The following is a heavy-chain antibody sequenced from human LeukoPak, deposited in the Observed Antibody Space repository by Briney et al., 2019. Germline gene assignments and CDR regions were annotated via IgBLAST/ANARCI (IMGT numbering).Heavy chain of an antibody. CDR3: ARYVYGVVTSFDY. Sequence: PGGSLRLSCAASQFTFSDYTMNWVRRAPGKGLEWVSSISIRSGYIYYAESVKGRFTISRDNAKNSLYLQMNSLRAEDTAVYYCARYVYGVVTSFDYWGQGTLVTVSS. CDR1: QFTFSDYT. V-gene: IGHV3-21*01. J-gene: IGHJ4*02. D-gene: IGHD3-3*01. CDR2: ISIRSGYI.